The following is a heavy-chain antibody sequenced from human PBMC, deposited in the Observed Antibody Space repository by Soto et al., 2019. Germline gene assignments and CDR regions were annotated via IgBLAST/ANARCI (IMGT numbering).Heavy chain of an antibody. CDR3: ARGGRMGNWYFDL. CDR1: GGTFNNLA. V-gene: IGHV1-69*01. J-gene: IGHJ2*01. CDR2: IIPMFGST. D-gene: IGHD3-10*01. Sequence: QVQLVQSGAEGKKPGSSVKLSCNAAGGTFNNLAVSWVRQAPGQGLEWMGEIIPMFGSTNYAQRFQGRVTITADESRSIAYMYLSSLRSDDTAIYYCARGGRMGNWYFDLWGRGTLVTVSS.